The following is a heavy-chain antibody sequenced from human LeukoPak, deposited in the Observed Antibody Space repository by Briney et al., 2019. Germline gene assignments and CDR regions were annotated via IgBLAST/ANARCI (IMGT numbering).Heavy chain of an antibody. J-gene: IGHJ5*02. Sequence: SGTLSLTCTASGGTISSYYWSWLRQPPGKGLEWIGYIYYSGGTNYNPSLKSRVTISVATSKTQCSLKLSSVTAADTAVYYCARAGFSYGSGWFDPWGQGTLVTVSS. CDR2: IYYSGGT. D-gene: IGHD5-18*01. CDR1: GGTISSYY. V-gene: IGHV4-59*01. CDR3: ARAGFSYGSGWFDP.